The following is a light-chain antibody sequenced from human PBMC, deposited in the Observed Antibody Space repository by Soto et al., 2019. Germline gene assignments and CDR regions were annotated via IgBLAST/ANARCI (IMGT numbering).Light chain of an antibody. CDR2: SAA. V-gene: IGKV1-39*01. CDR1: QSILNY. J-gene: IGKJ2*01. CDR3: QRIYGTLYT. Sequence: DIPLTQSPSSLSASVGDRVIITCRASQSILNYVNWYQHKPGKAPRILISSAASLRSGVPSRFSGSGSGTDFTLNISSLQPDDLATYYWQRIYGTLYTCGQGTKLEIK.